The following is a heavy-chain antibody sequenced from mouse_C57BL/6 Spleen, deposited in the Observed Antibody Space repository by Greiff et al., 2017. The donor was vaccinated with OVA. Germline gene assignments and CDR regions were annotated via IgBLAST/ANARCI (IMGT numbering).Heavy chain of an antibody. CDR1: GYTFTDYN. Sequence: DVQLQESGPELVKPGASVKIPCKASGYTFTDYNMDWVKQSHGKSLEWIGDINPNNGGTIYNQKFKGKATLTVDKSSSTAYMELRSLTSEDTAVYYCARSGYDYDRFAYWGQGTLVTVSA. V-gene: IGHV1-18*01. CDR2: INPNNGGT. J-gene: IGHJ3*01. D-gene: IGHD2-4*01. CDR3: ARSGYDYDRFAY.